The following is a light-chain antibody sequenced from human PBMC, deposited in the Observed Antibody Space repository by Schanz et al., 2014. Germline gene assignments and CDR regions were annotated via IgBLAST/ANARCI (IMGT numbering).Light chain of an antibody. J-gene: IGKJ1*01. CDR1: QSVLSSSNNKNS. V-gene: IGKV4-1*01. CDR2: WAS. CDR3: QQYYSTLTWT. Sequence: DIVMTQSPDSLAVSLGERATINCKSSQSVLSSSNNKNSLGWYQQKPGQPPKLLIYWASTRQSGVPDRFSGSGSETDFTLTISSLQAEDVAVYYCQQYYSTLTWTFGQGTKVEIK.